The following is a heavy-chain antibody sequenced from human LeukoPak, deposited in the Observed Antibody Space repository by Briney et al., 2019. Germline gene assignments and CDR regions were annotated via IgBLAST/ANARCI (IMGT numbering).Heavy chain of an antibody. Sequence: GGSLRLSCAASGFTFSSYGMHWVRQAPGKGLEWVAVISYDGSNKYYADSVKGRFTISRDNSKNKLYLQMNSLRAEDTAVYYCAKDWASGVAADNWFDPWGQGTLVTISS. V-gene: IGHV3-30*18. CDR2: ISYDGSNK. CDR3: AKDWASGVAADNWFDP. J-gene: IGHJ5*02. D-gene: IGHD6-19*01. CDR1: GFTFSSYG.